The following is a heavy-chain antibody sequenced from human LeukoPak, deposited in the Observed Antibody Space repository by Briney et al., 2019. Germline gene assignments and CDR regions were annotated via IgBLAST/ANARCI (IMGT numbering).Heavy chain of an antibody. D-gene: IGHD3-10*01. CDR3: ARLGSGSNY. CDR2: TYYRSKWYT. V-gene: IGHV6-1*01. Sequence: SQTLSLTCAISGDIISSNSAAWLWIRQSPSRGLERLGRTYYRSKWYTEYAVSVKSRITINPDTSKNQFSLQLSSVNPEDTAVYYCARLGSGSNYWGQGTLVTVSS. CDR1: GDIISSNSAA. J-gene: IGHJ4*02.